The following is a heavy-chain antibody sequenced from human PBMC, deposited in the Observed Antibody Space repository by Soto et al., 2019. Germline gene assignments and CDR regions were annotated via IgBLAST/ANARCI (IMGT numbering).Heavy chain of an antibody. CDR2: ISGSGGST. J-gene: IGHJ6*03. D-gene: IGHD3-3*01. Sequence: GGSLRLSCAASGFTFSSYAMSWVRQAPGKGLEWVSAISGSGGSTYYADSVKGRFTISRDNSKNTLYLQMNSLRAEDTAVYYCAKDKGQDYDFWDYYYMDVWGKGTTVTVSS. CDR1: GFTFSSYA. V-gene: IGHV3-23*01. CDR3: AKDKGQDYDFWDYYYMDV.